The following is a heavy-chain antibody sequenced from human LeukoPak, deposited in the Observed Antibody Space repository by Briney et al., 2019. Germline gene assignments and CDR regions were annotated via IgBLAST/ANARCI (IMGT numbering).Heavy chain of an antibody. J-gene: IGHJ5*02. CDR3: ARDSYSSGWYWFDP. CDR1: GGSISSNNW. V-gene: IGHV4-4*02. Sequence: SETLSLTCGVSGGSISSNNWWSWVRQPPGQGLEWIGEIYHSGSANYNPSLKSRVTISVDKSKNQLSLKLISVTAADTAVYYCARDSYSSGWYWFDPWGQGTLVTVSS. CDR2: IYHSGSA. D-gene: IGHD6-19*01.